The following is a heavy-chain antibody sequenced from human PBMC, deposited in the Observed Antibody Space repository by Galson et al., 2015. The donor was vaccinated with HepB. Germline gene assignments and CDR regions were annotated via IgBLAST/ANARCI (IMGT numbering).Heavy chain of an antibody. CDR3: ATVEVAVAGPLSAFYL. CDR2: ITVYNGQT. Sequence: SVKVSCKASDDTFSIYGITWVRQAPGQGLEWMGWITVYNGQTKYAQKFQGRVTMTADTSTSTAHLDLRSLRSDDTAVYYCATVEVAVAGPLSAFYLWGQGTMVTVSS. CDR1: DDTFSIYG. D-gene: IGHD6-19*01. J-gene: IGHJ3*01. V-gene: IGHV1-18*01.